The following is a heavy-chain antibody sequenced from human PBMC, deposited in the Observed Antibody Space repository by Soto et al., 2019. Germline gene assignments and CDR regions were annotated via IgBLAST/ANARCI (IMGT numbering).Heavy chain of an antibody. CDR3: ARVSLWTWNDAGVEYHGMDV. D-gene: IGHD1-1*01. V-gene: IGHV1-69*01. CDR2: IIPIFGTA. J-gene: IGHJ6*02. CDR1: GGTFSHYA. Sequence: QVQLVQSGAEVKKPGSSVKVSCKASGGTFSHYAISWVRQAPGQGLEWMGGIIPIFGTANYAQKFQGRVTITADALTSTAYMHLSSLRSEDTAVYFCARVSLWTWNDAGVEYHGMDVWGQGTTVTVSS.